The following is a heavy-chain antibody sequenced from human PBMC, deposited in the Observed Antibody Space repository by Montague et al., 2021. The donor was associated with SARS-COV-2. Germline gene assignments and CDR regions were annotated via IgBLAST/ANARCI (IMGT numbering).Heavy chain of an antibody. Sequence: TLSLTCTVSGGSISSGSYYWSWLRQPAGKGLEWIGRIYTSGSTNYNPSLKSRVTISVDTSENQFSLKLSSVTAADTAVYYCARDRPPVATTFYYYYYGMDVWGQGTTVTVSS. CDR1: GGSISSGSYY. CDR3: ARDRPPVATTFYYYYYGMDV. V-gene: IGHV4-61*02. J-gene: IGHJ6*02. CDR2: IYTSGST. D-gene: IGHD5-12*01.